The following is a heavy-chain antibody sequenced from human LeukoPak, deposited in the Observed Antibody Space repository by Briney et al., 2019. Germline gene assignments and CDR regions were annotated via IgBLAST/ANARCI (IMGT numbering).Heavy chain of an antibody. D-gene: IGHD3-22*01. V-gene: IGHV3-21*01. CDR3: ARKRCDYYDSSGYYCYFDY. Sequence: GGSLRLSCAASGFTFSSYSMNWVRQAPGKGLEWVSSISSSSSYIYYADSVKGRFTISRDNAKNSLYLQMNSLRAEDTAAYYCARKRCDYYDSSGYYCYFDYWGQGTLVTVSS. J-gene: IGHJ4*02. CDR1: GFTFSSYS. CDR2: ISSSSSYI.